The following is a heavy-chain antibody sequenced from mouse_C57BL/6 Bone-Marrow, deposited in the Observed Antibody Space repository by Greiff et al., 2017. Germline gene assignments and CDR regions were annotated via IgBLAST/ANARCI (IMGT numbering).Heavy chain of an antibody. J-gene: IGHJ2*01. CDR2: ISSGGSYT. Sequence: EVKLVESGGDLVKPGGSLKLSCAASGFTFSSYGMSWVRQTPDKRLEWVATISSGGSYTYYPDSVKGQFTISRDNAKNTLYLQMSSLKTEDTAMYYCARQVGFITTVVDYFDYWGQGTTLTVSS. CDR1: GFTFSSYG. D-gene: IGHD1-1*01. CDR3: ARQVGFITTVVDYFDY. V-gene: IGHV5-6*01.